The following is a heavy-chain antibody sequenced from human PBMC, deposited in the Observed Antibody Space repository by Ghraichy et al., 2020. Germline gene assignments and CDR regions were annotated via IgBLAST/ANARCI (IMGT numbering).Heavy chain of an antibody. CDR2: IYYSGST. D-gene: IGHD3-16*01. V-gene: IGHV4-59*01. Sequence: SETLSLTCTVSGGSLRNYYWSWIRQPPGKGLEWIGYIYYSGSTNYNPSLESRVTMSVDTPKNLFSLTLRSVTAADAAMYYWARVNGYDYIWGSFYYDYWGLGTLVTVSS. CDR3: ARVNGYDYIWGSFYYDY. J-gene: IGHJ4*02. CDR1: GGSLRNYY.